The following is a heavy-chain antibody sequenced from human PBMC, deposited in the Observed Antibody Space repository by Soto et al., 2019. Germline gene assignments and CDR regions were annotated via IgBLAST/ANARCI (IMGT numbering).Heavy chain of an antibody. V-gene: IGHV1-69*02. CDR3: ARGYCGSTSCSKGFDP. CDR2: IIPILGIA. J-gene: IGHJ5*02. CDR1: GGTFSSYT. Sequence: QVQLVQSGAEVKKPGSSVKVSCKASGGTFSSYTISWVRQAPGQGLEWMGRIIPILGIANYAQKFQGRVTIPADKSTSTAYMGLSSLGSEDPAVYYCARGYCGSTSCSKGFDPWGQGTLVTVSS. D-gene: IGHD2-2*01.